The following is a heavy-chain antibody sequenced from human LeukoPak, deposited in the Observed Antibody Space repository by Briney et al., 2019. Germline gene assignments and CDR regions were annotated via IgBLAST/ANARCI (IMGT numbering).Heavy chain of an antibody. D-gene: IGHD3-10*01. CDR2: IYHGGNT. CDR1: GGSISSGGYL. Sequence: PSETPSLTCTVSGGSISSGGYLWSWIRQNPGKGLEWIGYIYHGGNTYYNPSLKSRVTISVDTSKNQFSLKLSSVTAADTAVYYCARVGYYGSGEEIDPWRQGTLVTVSS. V-gene: IGHV4-31*03. J-gene: IGHJ5*02. CDR3: ARVGYYGSGEEIDP.